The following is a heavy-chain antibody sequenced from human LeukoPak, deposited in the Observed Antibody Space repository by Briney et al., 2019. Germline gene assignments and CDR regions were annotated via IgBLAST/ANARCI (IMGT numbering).Heavy chain of an antibody. J-gene: IGHJ4*02. V-gene: IGHV3-30*03. Sequence: PGRSLRLSCAASGFTFSSYGMHWVRQAPGKGLEWVAVISYDGSNKYYADSVKGRFTISRDNSKNTLYLQMNSLRAGDTAVYYCARGGGDYWGQGTLVTVSS. CDR2: ISYDGSNK. CDR3: ARGGGDY. CDR1: GFTFSSYG. D-gene: IGHD3-16*01.